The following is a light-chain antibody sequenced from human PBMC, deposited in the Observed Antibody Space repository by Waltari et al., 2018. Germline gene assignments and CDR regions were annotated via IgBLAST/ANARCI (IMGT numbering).Light chain of an antibody. CDR2: KAS. V-gene: IGKV1-5*03. Sequence: DIQMTQSPSTLSASVGDRFTITCRASQSISHWLAWYQQKPGKAPKLLIYKASTLESGVPSRFSGSGSVTEFTLTISSLQPDDFATYYCQQYNSYALLTFGGGTKVEIK. CDR3: QQYNSYALLT. CDR1: QSISHW. J-gene: IGKJ4*01.